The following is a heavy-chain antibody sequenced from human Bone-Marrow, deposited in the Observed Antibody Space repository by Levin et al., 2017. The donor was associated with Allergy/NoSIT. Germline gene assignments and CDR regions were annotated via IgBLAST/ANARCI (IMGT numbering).Heavy chain of an antibody. CDR1: GFTFSNSS. CDR2: ISDSSSSI. V-gene: IGHV3-48*02. J-gene: IGHJ6*02. Sequence: GESLKISCAASGFTFSNSSMNWVRQAPGKGLEWVSYISDSSSSIFYADSVKGRFTISRDNAKNSLFLQMNSLRDGDTAVYYCARDCPHLSYSSTWYYYYGMDVWGQGTTVTVSS. D-gene: IGHD6-13*01. CDR3: ARDCPHLSYSSTWYYYYGMDV.